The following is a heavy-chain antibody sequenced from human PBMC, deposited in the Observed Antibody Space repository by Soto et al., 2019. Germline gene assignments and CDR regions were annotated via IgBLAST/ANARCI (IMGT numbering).Heavy chain of an antibody. CDR2: LNGDGTNT. CDR3: ARATVTRTLDY. CDR1: GFTFSNYW. J-gene: IGHJ4*02. V-gene: IGHV3-74*01. Sequence: EVQLVESGGDLVQPGGSLRLSCSASGFTFSNYWIHWVRHAPGKGLVYVSRLNGDGTNTNYADSVKGRFTISRDNAKNTVYLEMHSLRVEDTAVYYCARATVTRTLDYWGQGTQVTVSS. D-gene: IGHD4-17*01.